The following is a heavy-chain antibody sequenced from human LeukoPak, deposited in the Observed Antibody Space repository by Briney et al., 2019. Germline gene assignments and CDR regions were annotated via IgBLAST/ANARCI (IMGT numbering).Heavy chain of an antibody. CDR3: ARDPYSGSYYFGYFDY. D-gene: IGHD1-26*01. J-gene: IGHJ4*02. V-gene: IGHV3-30-3*01. CDR2: ISYDGSNK. CDR1: GFTFSSYA. Sequence: PGGSLRLSCAASGFTFSSYAMHWVCQAPGKGLEWVAVISYDGSNKYYADSVKGRFTISRDNSKNTLYLQMNSLRAEDTAVYYCARDPYSGSYYFGYFDYWGQGTLVTVSS.